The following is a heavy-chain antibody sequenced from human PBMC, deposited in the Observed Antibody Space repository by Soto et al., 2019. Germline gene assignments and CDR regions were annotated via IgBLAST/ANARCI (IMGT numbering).Heavy chain of an antibody. CDR1: GFTFSSYP. CDR2: ITYDATNK. J-gene: IGHJ4*02. V-gene: IGHV3-30-3*01. D-gene: IGHD2-21*01. Sequence: VQLVDSGGGVVQPGRSLRLSCTASGFTFSSYPMHWVRQAPGQGLEWVAVITYDATNKYYAESVKGRFTISRDNSMNTVFLQMHSVSAEDTAVYYCARAEVGPCGGETCYPELDYWGQGSLVTVSS. CDR3: ARAEVGPCGGETCYPELDY.